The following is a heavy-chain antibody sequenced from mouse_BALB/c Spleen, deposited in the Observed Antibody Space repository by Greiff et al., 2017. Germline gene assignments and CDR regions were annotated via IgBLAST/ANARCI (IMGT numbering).Heavy chain of an antibody. CDR1: GYTFTSYW. J-gene: IGHJ1*01. CDR3: TRRGGNWYFDD. Sequence: QVQLQQPGAELVRPGASVKLSCMASGYTFTSYWIHWVKQRPGQGLEWIGNIYPSDSYTNYNQKFKDKATLTVDKSSRTAYMQLSSPTSGDSAVYCCTRRGGNWYFDDWGEGTTVTVSS. V-gene: IGHV1-69*02. CDR2: IYPSDSYT.